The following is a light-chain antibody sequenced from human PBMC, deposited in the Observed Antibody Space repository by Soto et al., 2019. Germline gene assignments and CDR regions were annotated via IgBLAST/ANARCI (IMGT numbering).Light chain of an antibody. J-gene: IGKJ1*01. Sequence: DIQMTQSPSTLSASVGDRVTITCRASQSISNWLAWYQQKPGKAPKLLIYKASSLESGVPSRFSGRGSGTEFTLTISSLQPDDFATYYCQQYNSYWTFGQGTKLEIK. V-gene: IGKV1-5*03. CDR3: QQYNSYWT. CDR2: KAS. CDR1: QSISNW.